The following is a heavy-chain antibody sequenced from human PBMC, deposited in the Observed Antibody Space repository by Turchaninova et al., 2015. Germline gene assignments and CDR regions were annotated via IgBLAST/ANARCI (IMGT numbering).Heavy chain of an antibody. V-gene: IGHV4-38-2*02. D-gene: IGHD2-2*01. CDR3: ARDDSSTPFKF. J-gene: IGHJ4*02. CDR1: GYSISSGYY. Sequence: QVQLQESGPGLVKPSETLSLTCAVSGYSISSGYYWGWIRQPPGKGLEWIGIIYASGSTSYIPSLKSRVTIAVDTSKNHFSLKVSSVTAADTAVYYCARDDSSTPFKFWGQGTLVTVSS. CDR2: IYASGST.